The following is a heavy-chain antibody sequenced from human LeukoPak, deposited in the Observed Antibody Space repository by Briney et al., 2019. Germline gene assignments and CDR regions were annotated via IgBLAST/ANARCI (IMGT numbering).Heavy chain of an antibody. CDR3: ARGGYDYVWGSYLPPLY. Sequence: SEILSLTCPVSGGSVSSGSHYWSWIRQPPGKGLEWIGYIYYSGSTNYNPSLKSRVTISVDTSKNQFSLKLSSVTAADTAVYYCARGGYDYVWGSYLPPLYWGQGTLVTVSS. D-gene: IGHD3-16*02. CDR1: GGSVSSGSHY. CDR2: IYYSGST. J-gene: IGHJ4*02. V-gene: IGHV4-61*01.